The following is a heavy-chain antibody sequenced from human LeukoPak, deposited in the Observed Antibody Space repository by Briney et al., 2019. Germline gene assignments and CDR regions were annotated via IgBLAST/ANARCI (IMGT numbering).Heavy chain of an antibody. Sequence: GASVKVSCKASGYTFSSYDINWVRQATGQGLEWMGWMNPNSGNTGYAQKFQGRVTMTRDTSISTAYMELSSLRSEDTAVYYCARRADQYDSSCYQHWGQGTLVTVSS. J-gene: IGHJ4*02. D-gene: IGHD3-22*01. V-gene: IGHV1-8*01. CDR2: MNPNSGNT. CDR3: ARRADQYDSSCYQH. CDR1: GYTFSSYD.